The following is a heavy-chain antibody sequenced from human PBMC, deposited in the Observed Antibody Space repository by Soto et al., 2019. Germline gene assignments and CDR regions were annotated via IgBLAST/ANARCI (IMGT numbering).Heavy chain of an antibody. CDR1: GGSISSYY. V-gene: IGHV4-59*01. CDR2: IYYSGGT. J-gene: IGHJ6*02. CDR3: ARDTRITMVRGVIAVGYYYYYGMDV. D-gene: IGHD3-10*01. Sequence: KPSETLSLTCTVSGGSISSYYWSWIRQPPGKGLEWIGYIYYSGGTNYNPSLKSRVTISVDTSKNRFSLKLSSVTAADTAVYYCARDTRITMVRGVIAVGYYYYYGMDVWGQGTTVTVSS.